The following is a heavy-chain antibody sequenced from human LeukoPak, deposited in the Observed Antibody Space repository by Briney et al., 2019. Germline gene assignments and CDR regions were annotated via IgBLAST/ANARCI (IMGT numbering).Heavy chain of an antibody. Sequence: PGGSLRLSCAASGFTFSSHSMNWVRQAPGKGLEWVSYISSSSSTIYHADSVKGRFTISRDNAKNSLYLQMNSLRDEDTAVYYCARERPGGNYFDYWGQGTLVTVSS. J-gene: IGHJ4*02. CDR1: GFTFSSHS. V-gene: IGHV3-48*02. CDR2: ISSSSSTI. CDR3: ARERPGGNYFDY.